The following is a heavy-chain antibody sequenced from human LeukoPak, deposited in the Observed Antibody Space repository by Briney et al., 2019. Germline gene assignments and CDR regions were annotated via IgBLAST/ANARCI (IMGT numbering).Heavy chain of an antibody. CDR1: GGSFSGYY. CDR2: INHSGST. Sequence: PSETLSLTCAVYGGSFSGYYWSWIRQPPGKGLEWTGEINHSGSTNYNPSLKSRVTISVDTSKNQFSLKLSSVTAADTAVYYCAREGYYGSGGDPWGQGTLVTVSS. D-gene: IGHD3-10*01. V-gene: IGHV4-34*01. J-gene: IGHJ5*02. CDR3: AREGYYGSGGDP.